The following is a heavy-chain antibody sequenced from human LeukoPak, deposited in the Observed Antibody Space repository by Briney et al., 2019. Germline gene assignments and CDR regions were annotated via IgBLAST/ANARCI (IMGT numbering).Heavy chain of an antibody. CDR1: GFSFSDHY. Sequence: GGSLRLSCAVSGFSFSDHYLDWVRQTPGRGLEWVGRSRIKADGYITQYAASVKDRFTISRDESKDSLHLQVNSLKTEDTAVYYCVRGLNSFDLWGQGTPVTVSS. J-gene: IGHJ4*02. V-gene: IGHV3-72*01. CDR2: SRIKADGYIT. CDR3: VRGLNSFDL.